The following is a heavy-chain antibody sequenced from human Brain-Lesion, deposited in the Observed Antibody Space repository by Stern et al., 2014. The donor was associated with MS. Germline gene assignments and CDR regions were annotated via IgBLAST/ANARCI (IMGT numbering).Heavy chain of an antibody. V-gene: IGHV4-30-4*01. Sequence: VQLEESGPGLVKPSQTLSLTCTVSGGSINSGDYHWTWIRQPPGKGLEWIGFITYSGTTYYKPSLQRRLTISVDTSKNQFSLKLRSVTAGDTAVYYCARSTVSAEYYLDYWGQGTLVTVSS. D-gene: IGHD4-11*01. J-gene: IGHJ4*02. CDR3: ARSTVSAEYYLDY. CDR2: ITYSGTT. CDR1: GGSINSGDYH.